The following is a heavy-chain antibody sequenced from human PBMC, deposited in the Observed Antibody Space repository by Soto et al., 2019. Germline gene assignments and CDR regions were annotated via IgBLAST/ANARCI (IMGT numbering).Heavy chain of an antibody. CDR3: AKSASPRDYFDY. CDR2: ISGSGGST. CDR1: GFTFSSYA. J-gene: IGHJ4*02. Sequence: EVQLLESGGGLVQPGGSLRLSCAASGFTFSSYAMSWVRQAPGKGLEWVSAISGSGGSTYYADSVKGRFTISRENSKNPLYLQMNSLRAEDTAVYYCAKSASPRDYFDYWGQGTLVTVSS. V-gene: IGHV3-23*01.